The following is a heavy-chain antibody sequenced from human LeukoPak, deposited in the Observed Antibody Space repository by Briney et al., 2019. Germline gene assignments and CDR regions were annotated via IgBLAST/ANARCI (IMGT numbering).Heavy chain of an antibody. CDR2: IYYSGST. D-gene: IGHD6-13*01. V-gene: IGHV4-39*07. J-gene: IGHJ5*02. CDR3: ARVVDEHQLQTGWFDP. CDR1: GGSISSSSYY. Sequence: SETLSPTCTVSGGSISSSSYYWGWIRQPPGKGLEWIGSIYYSGSTYYNPSLKSRVTISVDTSKNQFSLKLSSVTAADTAVYYCARVVDEHQLQTGWFDPWGQGTLVTVSS.